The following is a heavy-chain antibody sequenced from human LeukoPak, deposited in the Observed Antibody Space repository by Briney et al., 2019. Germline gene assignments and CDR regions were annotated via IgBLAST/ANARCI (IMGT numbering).Heavy chain of an antibody. CDR2: ISAYNGNT. Sequence: ASVKVSCKASGYTFTSYGISWVRQAPGQGLEWMGWISAYNGNTNYAQKLQGRVTMTTDTSTSTAYMELRSLRSDDTAVYYCALSPTTFWGSYHFGYWGQGTLVTVSS. CDR3: ALSPTTFWGSYHFGY. D-gene: IGHD3-16*02. J-gene: IGHJ4*02. CDR1: GYTFTSYG. V-gene: IGHV1-18*01.